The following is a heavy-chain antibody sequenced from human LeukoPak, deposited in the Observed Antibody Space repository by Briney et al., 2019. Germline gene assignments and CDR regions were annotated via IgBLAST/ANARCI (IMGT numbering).Heavy chain of an antibody. CDR1: GYTFTSYA. CDR3: AIPLDRNGEYLYYGMDV. J-gene: IGHJ6*02. CDR2: MNPNSGIT. V-gene: IGHV1-8*01. Sequence: ASVKVSCKASGYTFTSYAIHWVRQATGQGLEWMGWMNPNSGITGYAQKFQSRVTMTRHTSISTAYMEQSSLRSEDTAVYYWAIPLDRNGEYLYYGMDVWGQGTTVTVSS. D-gene: IGHD4-17*01.